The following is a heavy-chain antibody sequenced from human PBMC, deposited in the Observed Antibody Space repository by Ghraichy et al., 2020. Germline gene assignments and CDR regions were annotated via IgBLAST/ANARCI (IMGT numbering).Heavy chain of an antibody. D-gene: IGHD3-10*01. CDR2: FDPEDGET. CDR3: ASRYYYGSGSPYYFDY. V-gene: IGHV1-24*01. J-gene: IGHJ4*02. Sequence: ASVKVSCKVSGYTLTELSMHWVRQAPGKGLEWMGGFDPEDGETVYARKFPGRVTMTEDTSTDTAYMELSTLRSEDTAVYYCASRYYYGSGSPYYFDYWGQGTLVTVSS. CDR1: GYTLTELS.